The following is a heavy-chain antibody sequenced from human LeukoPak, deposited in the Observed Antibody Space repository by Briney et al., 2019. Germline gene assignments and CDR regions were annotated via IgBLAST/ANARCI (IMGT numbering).Heavy chain of an antibody. CDR1: GFTFSSYW. Sequence: GGSLRLSCAASGFTFSSYWMHWVRQAPGKGLVWVSRINSDGSTATYADSVKGRFTISRDNAKNTLYLQMNSLRAEDTAVYYCARDRGYYDSSGYYSFDYWGQGTLVTVSS. CDR2: INSDGSTA. V-gene: IGHV3-74*01. CDR3: ARDRGYYDSSGYYSFDY. D-gene: IGHD3-22*01. J-gene: IGHJ4*02.